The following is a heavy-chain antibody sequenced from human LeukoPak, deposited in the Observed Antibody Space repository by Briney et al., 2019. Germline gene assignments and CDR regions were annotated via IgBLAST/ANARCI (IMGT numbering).Heavy chain of an antibody. CDR1: GFTFSSYA. CDR3: ARGPPWYFDL. Sequence: PGGSLRLSCAASGFTFSSYAMNWVRQAPGKGLEWVSGISGGVGTTYYVDSVKGRFTISRDNAKNTLYLQMNSLTAEDTAVYYCARGPPWYFDLWGRGTLVTVSS. D-gene: IGHD6-25*01. CDR2: ISGGVGTT. V-gene: IGHV3-23*01. J-gene: IGHJ2*01.